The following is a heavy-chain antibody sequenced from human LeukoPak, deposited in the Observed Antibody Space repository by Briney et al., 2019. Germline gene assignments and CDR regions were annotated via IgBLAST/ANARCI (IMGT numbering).Heavy chain of an antibody. CDR3: ARRYRGYSHGVDP. V-gene: IGHV4-34*01. CDR2: INHSGST. Sequence: PSETLSLTCAVYGGSFSGYYWSWIRQPPGKGLEWIGEINHSGSTNYNPSLKSRVTISVDTSKNQFSLKLSSVTAADTAVYYCARRYRGYSHGVDPWGQGTLVTVSS. CDR1: GGSFSGYY. J-gene: IGHJ5*02. D-gene: IGHD5-18*01.